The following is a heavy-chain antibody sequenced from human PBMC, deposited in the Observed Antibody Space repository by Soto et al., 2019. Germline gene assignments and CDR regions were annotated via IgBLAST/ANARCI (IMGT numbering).Heavy chain of an antibody. J-gene: IGHJ6*04. CDR1: GFSFSSYA. Sequence: EMQLLESGGGRVQPGGSLRLSCAASGFSFSSYAMSWVRQTPGKGLEWVSAITASGDYTYYADSVKGRFTISRDNSRNTLYLQLNSLRAEDTAVYYFAKVPAAGLDIWGKGTTVTVSS. D-gene: IGHD2-2*01. CDR2: ITASGDYT. V-gene: IGHV3-23*01. CDR3: AKVPAAGLDI.